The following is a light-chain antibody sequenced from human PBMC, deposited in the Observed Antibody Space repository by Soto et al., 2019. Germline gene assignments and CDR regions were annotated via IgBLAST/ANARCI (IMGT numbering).Light chain of an antibody. CDR1: NVGNKA. CDR3: AIWDDSVDGWV. V-gene: IGLV1-36*01. CDR2: YDD. J-gene: IGLJ3*02. Sequence: QAVVTQPPSVSEAPGQRVTISCSGSNVGNKAVNWYQQLPGKAPKLLLYYDDMLSSGVSDRFSGSKSGTSASLAISGLQNDDDGDYYCAIWDDSVDGWVFGGGTKLTVL.